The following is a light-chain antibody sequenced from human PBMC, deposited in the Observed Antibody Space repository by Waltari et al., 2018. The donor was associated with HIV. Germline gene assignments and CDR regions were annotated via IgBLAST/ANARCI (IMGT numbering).Light chain of an antibody. CDR3: QQYDVLVT. V-gene: IGKV3-20*01. CDR1: QTISNNY. CDR2: GAS. J-gene: IGKJ4*01. Sequence: EIVLPQSPGTLSLSQGERVTLSCRASQTISNNYLAWFQKKPGQAPRLLIYGASSRATGIPDRFRGSGSGTDFTLTISRLEPEDFAVYYCQQYDVLVTFGGGTKVENK.